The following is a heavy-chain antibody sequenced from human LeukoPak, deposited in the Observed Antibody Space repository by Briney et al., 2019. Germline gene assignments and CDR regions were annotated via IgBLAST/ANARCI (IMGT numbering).Heavy chain of an antibody. CDR1: GYTFSSYW. J-gene: IGHJ4*02. CDR2: IYPGDSDT. D-gene: IGHD2-21*02. Sequence: GASLKISCQGSGYTFSSYWIGWVRQVPGKGLEWMGIIYPGDSDTRYSPSFQGQVTISADKSISTAYLQWSSLKASDTAMYYCARRGYCGGDCYSDYWGQGTLVTVSS. V-gene: IGHV5-51*01. CDR3: ARRGYCGGDCYSDY.